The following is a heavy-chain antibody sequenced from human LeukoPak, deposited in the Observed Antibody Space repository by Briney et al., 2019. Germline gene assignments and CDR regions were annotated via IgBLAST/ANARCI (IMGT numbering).Heavy chain of an antibody. CDR2: INPNSGGT. CDR3: ARVTGYGNDAFDI. J-gene: IGHJ3*02. CDR1: GYTFTGYY. V-gene: IGHV1-2*02. D-gene: IGHD4-17*01. Sequence: ASVKVSCKASGYTFTGYYMHWVRQAPGQGLEWMGWINPNSGGTNYAQKFQGRVTMTRDTSISTAYMELSRLRSDDTAVYYCARVTGYGNDAFDIWGQGTMVTVSS.